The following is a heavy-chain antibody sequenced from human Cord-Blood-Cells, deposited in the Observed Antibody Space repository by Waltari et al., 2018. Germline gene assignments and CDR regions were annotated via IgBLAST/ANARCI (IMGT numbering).Heavy chain of an antibody. Sequence: VHLQQWGAGLLKPSETLSLTCAVYGGSFSGYYWSWIRQPPGKGLEWIGEINHSGSTNYNPSLKSRVTISVDTSKNQFSLKLSSVTAADTAVYYCARGSRGVTYFQHWGQGTLVTVSS. CDR2: INHSGST. D-gene: IGHD4-4*01. V-gene: IGHV4-34*01. J-gene: IGHJ1*01. CDR1: GGSFSGYY. CDR3: ARGSRGVTYFQH.